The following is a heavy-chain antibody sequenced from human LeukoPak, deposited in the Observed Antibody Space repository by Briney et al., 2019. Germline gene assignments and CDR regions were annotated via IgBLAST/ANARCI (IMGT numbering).Heavy chain of an antibody. D-gene: IGHD4-17*01. CDR3: ASTIYGDYFDY. CDR1: GFTFSSYG. J-gene: IGHJ4*02. Sequence: PGGSLRLSCAASGFTFSSYGMHWVRQAPGKGLEWVAVIWYDGSNKYYADSVKGRFTISRDNSKNTLYLQMNSLRAEDTAVYYCASTIYGDYFDYWGQGTLVTVSS. CDR2: IWYDGSNK. V-gene: IGHV3-33*01.